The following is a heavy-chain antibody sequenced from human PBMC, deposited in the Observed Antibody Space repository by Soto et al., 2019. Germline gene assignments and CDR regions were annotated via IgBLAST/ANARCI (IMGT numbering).Heavy chain of an antibody. V-gene: IGHV4-39*01. CDR2: IYYSGST. D-gene: IGHD3-22*01. J-gene: IGHJ4*02. CDR3: ARTKSTTYYYDSSGYYYYDY. Sequence: NPSETLSLTCTVSGGSISSSSYYWGWIRQPPGKGLEWIGSIYYSGSTYYNPSLKSRVTISVDTSKNQFSLKLSSVTAADTAVYYCARTKSTTYYYDSSGYYYYDYWGQGTLVTVSA. CDR1: GGSISSSSYY.